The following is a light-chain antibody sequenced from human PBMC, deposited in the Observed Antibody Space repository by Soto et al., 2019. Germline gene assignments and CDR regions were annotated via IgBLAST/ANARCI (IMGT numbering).Light chain of an antibody. CDR1: SSDVATYNF. CDR2: EVS. CDR3: SSYGGSNNVL. Sequence: QSALTQPPSASGSPGQSVTISCSGTSSDVATYNFVSWYQQHPGKAPKILIYEVSKRASGVPHRFSGSKSGNTASLTVSGLQADDEADYFCSSYGGSNNVLFGGGTKLTVL. V-gene: IGLV2-8*01. J-gene: IGLJ2*01.